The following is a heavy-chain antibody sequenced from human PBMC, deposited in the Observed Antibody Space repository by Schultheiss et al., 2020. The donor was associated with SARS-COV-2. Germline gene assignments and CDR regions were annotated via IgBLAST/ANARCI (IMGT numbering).Heavy chain of an antibody. Sequence: SVKVSCKASGGTFSSYAISWVRQAPGQGLEWMGGIIPIFGTANYAQEFQGRVTISRDTSISTAYIELSSLRSEDTAVYYCARGADYDYGDQDFDYWGQGTLVTVSS. CDR3: ARGADYDYGDQDFDY. V-gene: IGHV1-69*05. J-gene: IGHJ4*02. D-gene: IGHD4-17*01. CDR2: IIPIFGTA. CDR1: GGTFSSYA.